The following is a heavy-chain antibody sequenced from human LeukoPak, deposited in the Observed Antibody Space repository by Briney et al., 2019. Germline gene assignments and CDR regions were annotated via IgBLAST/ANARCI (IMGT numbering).Heavy chain of an antibody. CDR1: GGSISSYY. J-gene: IGHJ4*02. D-gene: IGHD6-13*01. V-gene: IGHV4-59*08. Sequence: SETLSLTCTVSGGSISSYYWSWIRQPPGKGLEWIGYIYYSGSTNYNPSLKNRVTISVDTSRNQFSLKLSSVTAADTAVYYCSRSTSSWGTPNDYWGQGTLVTVSS. CDR3: SRSTSSWGTPNDY. CDR2: IYYSGST.